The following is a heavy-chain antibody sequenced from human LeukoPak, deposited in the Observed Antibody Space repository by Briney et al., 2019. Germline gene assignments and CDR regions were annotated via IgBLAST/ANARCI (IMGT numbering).Heavy chain of an antibody. CDR1: GFTFSSYW. J-gene: IGHJ5*02. CDR3: ARGWDYYDSSVSEGSWFDP. D-gene: IGHD3-22*01. CDR2: INSDGSSR. V-gene: IGHV3-74*01. Sequence: GGSLRPSCAASGFTFSSYWMHWVRQAPGKGLVWVSRINSDGSSRRYADSVKGRFTISRDNAKNTLSLQMNSLRAEDTAVYYCARGWDYYDSSVSEGSWFDPWGQGTLVTVSS.